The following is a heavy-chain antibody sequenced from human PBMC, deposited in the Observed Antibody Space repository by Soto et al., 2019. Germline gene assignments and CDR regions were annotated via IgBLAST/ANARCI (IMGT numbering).Heavy chain of an antibody. Sequence: SETLALSCAVSEGSSNKHYWTWIRQPAGKELEWIGRIYTSMYASGSTNYNPSLKSRVIMSVDTSKNQFSLELSSVTAADTAVYFCAVESPPKSFDYWGPGPQLTVFS. CDR3: AVESPPKSFDY. D-gene: IGHD3-3*01. CDR2: IYTSMYASGST. CDR1: EGSSNKHY. V-gene: IGHV4-4*07. J-gene: IGHJ4*02.